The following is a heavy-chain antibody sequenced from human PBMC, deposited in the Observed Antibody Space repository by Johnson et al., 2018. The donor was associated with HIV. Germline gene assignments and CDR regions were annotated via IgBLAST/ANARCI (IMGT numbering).Heavy chain of an antibody. J-gene: IGHJ3*02. D-gene: IGHD6-13*01. CDR2: IYSGGST. V-gene: IGHV3-66*01. CDR3: ARSLIAAADAFDI. Sequence: VQLVESGGGLVQPGGSLRLSCAASGFTFSSYDMHWVRQATGKGLEWVSVIYSGGSTYYADSVKGRFTISRDNSKNTLYLQMNSLRAEDTAVYYCARSLIAAADAFDIWGQGTMVTVSS. CDR1: GFTFSSYD.